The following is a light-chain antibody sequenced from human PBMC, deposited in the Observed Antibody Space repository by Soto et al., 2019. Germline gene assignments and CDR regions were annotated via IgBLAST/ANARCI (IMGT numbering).Light chain of an antibody. V-gene: IGKV3-15*01. CDR3: EQYDNWPPFT. CDR2: GAS. Sequence: EIVMTQSPATLSVSPGEGVTLSCRASQSVRGNLAWYQQKPGQAPRLLIYGASTRATGIPARFSGSGSGTEFTLTISSLQSEDFAVYYCEQYDNWPPFTFGQGTKLEIK. J-gene: IGKJ2*01. CDR1: QSVRGN.